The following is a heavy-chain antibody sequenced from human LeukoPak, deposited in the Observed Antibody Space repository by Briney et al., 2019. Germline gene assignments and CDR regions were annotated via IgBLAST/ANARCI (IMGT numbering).Heavy chain of an antibody. D-gene: IGHD1-26*01. V-gene: IGHV3-30*18. CDR1: GFTFSSYG. CDR2: ISYDGSNK. CDR3: AKEGEEGFDY. J-gene: IGHJ4*02. Sequence: GGSLRLSCAASGFTFSSYGMHWVRQAPGKGLEWVAVISYDGSNKYYADSVKGRFTISRDSSKNTLYLQMNSLRAEDTAVYYCAKEGEEGFDYWGQGTLVTVSS.